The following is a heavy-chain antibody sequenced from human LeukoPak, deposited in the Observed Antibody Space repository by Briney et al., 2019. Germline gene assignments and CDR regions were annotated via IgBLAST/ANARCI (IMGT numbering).Heavy chain of an antibody. CDR2: IYYSGST. V-gene: IGHV4-39*01. J-gene: IGHJ4*02. CDR1: GGSISSYY. Sequence: SETLSLTCTVSGGSISSYYWGWIRQPPGKGLEWIGSIYYSGSTYYNPSLKSRVTISVDTSKNQFSLKLSSVTAADTAVYYCARRRGAKIDYWGQGTLVTVSS. CDR3: ARRRGAKIDY. D-gene: IGHD1-26*01.